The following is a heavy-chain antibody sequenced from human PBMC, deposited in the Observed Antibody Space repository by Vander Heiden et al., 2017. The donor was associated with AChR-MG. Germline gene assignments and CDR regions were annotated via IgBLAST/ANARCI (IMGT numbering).Heavy chain of an antibody. D-gene: IGHD5-12*01. CDR1: GGSFSGYY. Sequence: QVQLQQWGAGLLKPSETLSLTCAVYGGSFSGYYWSWIRQPPGKGLEWIGEINHSGSTNYNPALKSRITISVDTSKNQFSLKLSSVTAADTAVYYFASKSGYEGGGFDYWGQGTLVTVSS. CDR3: ASKSGYEGGGFDY. J-gene: IGHJ4*02. V-gene: IGHV4-34*01. CDR2: INHSGST.